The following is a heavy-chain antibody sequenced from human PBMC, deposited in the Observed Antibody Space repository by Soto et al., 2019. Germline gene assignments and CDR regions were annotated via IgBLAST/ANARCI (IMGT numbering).Heavy chain of an antibody. CDR2: ISGSGGTT. V-gene: IGHV3-23*01. J-gene: IGHJ4*02. D-gene: IGHD2-2*01. CDR3: AKDRSSTSCYAFDY. Sequence: EVQLLESGGGLVQPGGSLRLSCAASGFTFRNYAMSWARQAPGKGLEWVSAISGSGGTTHYADSVKGMFNISRDKYKNTLYLQMNSLRVEDTAVYYCAKDRSSTSCYAFDYWGQGSLVTVSS. CDR1: GFTFRNYA.